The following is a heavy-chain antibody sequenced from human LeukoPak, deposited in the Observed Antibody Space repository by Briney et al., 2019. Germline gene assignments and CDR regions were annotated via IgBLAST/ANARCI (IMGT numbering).Heavy chain of an antibody. J-gene: IGHJ6*03. Sequence: PGGSLRLSCAASGFTFDDYGMHWVRQAPGKGLEWVSFISGDGDTAYYADSGKGRFAISRDNSENSLFLQMYSLRIEDTALYYCAKSETYYYYYMDVWGKGTTVTVSS. CDR3: AKSETYYYYYMDV. V-gene: IGHV3-43*02. CDR2: ISGDGDTA. CDR1: GFTFDDYG.